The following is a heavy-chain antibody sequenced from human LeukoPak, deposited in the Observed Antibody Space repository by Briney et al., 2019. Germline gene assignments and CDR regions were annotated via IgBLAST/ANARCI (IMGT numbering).Heavy chain of an antibody. V-gene: IGHV3-53*01. CDR1: GFTVSSNY. Sequence: PGGSLRLSCAASGFTVSSNYISWVRQAPGKGLECVSFLYSGGTTYYADSVKGRFTISRDNSKNTLSLQMNNVRAEDTAVYYFVFVKRNTNWFDPWGQRTLVTVSS. D-gene: IGHD1/OR15-1a*01. CDR3: VFVKRNTNWFDP. J-gene: IGHJ5*02. CDR2: LYSGGTT.